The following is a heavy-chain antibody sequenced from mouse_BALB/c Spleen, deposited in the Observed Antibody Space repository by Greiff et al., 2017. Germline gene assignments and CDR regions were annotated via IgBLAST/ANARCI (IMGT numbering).Heavy chain of an antibody. D-gene: IGHD1-1*01. CDR1: GFSLTSYG. J-gene: IGHJ2*01. CDR2: IWAGGST. V-gene: IGHV2-9*02. Sequence: VKLVESGPGLVAPSQSLSITCTVSGFSLTSYGVHWVRQPPGKGLEWLGVIWAGGSTNYNSALMSRLSISKDNSKSQVFLKMNSLQTDDTAMYYCARDYYGRGTHYFDYWGQGTTLTVSS. CDR3: ARDYYGRGTHYFDY.